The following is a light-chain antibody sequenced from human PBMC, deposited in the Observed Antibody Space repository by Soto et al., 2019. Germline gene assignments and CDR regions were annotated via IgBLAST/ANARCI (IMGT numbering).Light chain of an antibody. CDR2: DTS. Sequence: EVGMTQSPATLSVSKGERAALSCRASQSVSSKLAWYRQRPGQAPRLVIYDTSTRATGVPARFSGSGSGTEFTLTISSLQSEDFGVYFCQQYNNWPFSFGQGTRLEI. J-gene: IGKJ5*01. CDR1: QSVSSK. V-gene: IGKV3-15*01. CDR3: QQYNNWPFS.